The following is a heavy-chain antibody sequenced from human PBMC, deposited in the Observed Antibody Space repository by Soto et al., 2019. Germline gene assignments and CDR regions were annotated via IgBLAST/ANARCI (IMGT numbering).Heavy chain of an antibody. D-gene: IGHD2-2*01. CDR2: IFSSGST. V-gene: IGHV4-59*01. J-gene: IGHJ5*02. CDR3: ASHSCNSTNCYKWFDP. CDR1: GASISSYY. Sequence: SETLSLTSTVSGASISSYYWSSIRQPPGKGLEWIGSIFSSGSTRYNPSLKSRVTISLDTSKNQFSLKLSTVTAADTAVYYCASHSCNSTNCYKWFDPWGQGTLVTVAS.